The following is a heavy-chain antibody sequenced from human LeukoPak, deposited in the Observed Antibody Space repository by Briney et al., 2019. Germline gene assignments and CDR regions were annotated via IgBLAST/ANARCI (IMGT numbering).Heavy chain of an antibody. CDR1: GFTFSSYS. Sequence: PGGSLRLSCAASGFTFSSYSMNWVRQAPGKGLEWVSYISSSSSTIYYADSVKGRFTISRDNAKNSLYLQMNSLRAEDTAVYYCARAHYYDSSGYQFDYWGQGTLVTVSS. J-gene: IGHJ4*02. D-gene: IGHD3-22*01. CDR2: ISSSSSTI. V-gene: IGHV3-48*04. CDR3: ARAHYYDSSGYQFDY.